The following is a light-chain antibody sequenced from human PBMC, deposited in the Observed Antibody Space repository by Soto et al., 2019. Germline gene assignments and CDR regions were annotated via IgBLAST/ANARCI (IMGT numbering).Light chain of an antibody. CDR1: SSDVGAHNF. CDR2: EVS. V-gene: IGLV2-14*01. Sequence: QSVLTQPASVSGSPGQAITISCSGSSSDVGAHNFVSWYQHHPGKAPKLMIYEVSNRPSGVSNRFPGSKSGNTASLTISGLQAEDEAHYYCNSYTSSNTYVFGSGTKVTVL. J-gene: IGLJ1*01. CDR3: NSYTSSNTYV.